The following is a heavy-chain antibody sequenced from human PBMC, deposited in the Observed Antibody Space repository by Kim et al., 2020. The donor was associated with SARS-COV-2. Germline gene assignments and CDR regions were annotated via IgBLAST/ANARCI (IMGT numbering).Heavy chain of an antibody. Sequence: GGSPRLSCAASGFTFSRYGIHWVRQAPGKGLAWVAGTSNDGSKKFYADSVKGRFTISRDNSKNTIYLRMNSLRPEDTAVYYCAKDDRGGYSGYAFDYWGQGTLVSVSS. V-gene: IGHV3-30*18. CDR2: TSNDGSKK. CDR1: GFTFSRYG. J-gene: IGHJ4*02. D-gene: IGHD5-12*01. CDR3: AKDDRGGYSGYAFDY.